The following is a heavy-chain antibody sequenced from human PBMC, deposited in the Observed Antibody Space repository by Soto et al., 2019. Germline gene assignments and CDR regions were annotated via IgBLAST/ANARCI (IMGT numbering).Heavy chain of an antibody. CDR1: GYTFTNYC. CDR3: ARDGYDSSGYPFPY. CDR2: ISAYNGNT. Sequence: ASVKVSCKASGYTFTNYCISWVRQAPGQGLEWMGWISAYNGNTNYVQKLQGRVTMTTDTSTSTAYLELRSLRSDDTAVYYCARDGYDSSGYPFPYWGQGTLVTVSS. D-gene: IGHD3-22*01. J-gene: IGHJ4*02. V-gene: IGHV1-18*01.